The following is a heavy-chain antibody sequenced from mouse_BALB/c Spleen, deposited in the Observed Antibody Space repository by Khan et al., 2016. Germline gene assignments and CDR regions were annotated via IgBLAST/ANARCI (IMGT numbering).Heavy chain of an antibody. CDR1: GFTFSVFG. Sequence: EVELVESGGGLVQPGGSRKLSCAASGFTFSVFGIHWVRQAPEKGLEWVAYISGGSSTIYYAETVKGRFTISRDNPKNTLFLQMTSLRSEDTAVYYCARLTPYAMDYWGQGTSVTVSS. D-gene: IGHD4-1*01. V-gene: IGHV5-17*02. CDR3: ARLTPYAMDY. J-gene: IGHJ4*01. CDR2: ISGGSSTI.